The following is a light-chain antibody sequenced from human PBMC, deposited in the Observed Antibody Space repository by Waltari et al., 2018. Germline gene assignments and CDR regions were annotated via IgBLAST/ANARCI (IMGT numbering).Light chain of an antibody. CDR2: GST. CDR3: QSYDTSLSVV. CDR1: GSNIGAGYD. J-gene: IGLJ3*02. Sequence: QSVLTQPPSVSGAPGPRVTISCTGSGSNIGAGYDVHWYQPLPRPAPKLLIYGSTSRPLGVPDRFFGATSGTSASLAITGLQAEDEADYYCQSYDTSLSVVFGGGTKLTVL. V-gene: IGLV1-40*01.